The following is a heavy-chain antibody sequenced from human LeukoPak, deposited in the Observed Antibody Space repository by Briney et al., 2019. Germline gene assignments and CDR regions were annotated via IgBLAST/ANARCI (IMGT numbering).Heavy chain of an antibody. D-gene: IGHD3-10*01. J-gene: IGHJ6*03. CDR2: IYYSGST. V-gene: IGHV4-39*07. CDR3: ARDLQVLLWFGELPNYMDV. CDR1: GGSISSSSYY. Sequence: SETLSLTCTVSGGSISSSSYYWGWIRQPPGKGREWIGSIYYSGSTYYNPSRKSRVTISVDTSKTQFSLKLSSVTAPDRAVYYCARDLQVLLWFGELPNYMDVWGKGTTVTVSS.